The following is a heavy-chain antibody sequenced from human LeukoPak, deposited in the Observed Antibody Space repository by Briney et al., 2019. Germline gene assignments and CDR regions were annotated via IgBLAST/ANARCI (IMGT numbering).Heavy chain of an antibody. Sequence: GGSLRLSCTASGFTFSSYSMNWVRQAPGKGLEWVSSISTSSSYIYYADSVKGRSTISRDNARNSLYLQMNTLRAEDTAVYSCARGADGVSSNSRGWFDPWGQGTLVTVSS. D-gene: IGHD2-15*01. J-gene: IGHJ5*02. V-gene: IGHV3-21*01. CDR1: GFTFSSYS. CDR3: ARGADGVSSNSRGWFDP. CDR2: ISTSSSYI.